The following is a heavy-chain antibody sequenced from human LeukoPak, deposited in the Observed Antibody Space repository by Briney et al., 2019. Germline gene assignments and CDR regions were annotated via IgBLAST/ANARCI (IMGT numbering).Heavy chain of an antibody. J-gene: IGHJ4*02. CDR1: GVTFSTYS. V-gene: IGHV3-23*01. D-gene: IGHD3-3*01. Sequence: PGGSLRLSCSASGVTFSTYSMNWVRQTPGKGLMWVSSISGSGGSTYYAESAKGRFSISRDNSKKMMYLQMNSLRADDTAVYYCAKGGQNFDFWRFDYWGQGILVTVSS. CDR3: AKGGQNFDFWRFDY. CDR2: ISGSGGST.